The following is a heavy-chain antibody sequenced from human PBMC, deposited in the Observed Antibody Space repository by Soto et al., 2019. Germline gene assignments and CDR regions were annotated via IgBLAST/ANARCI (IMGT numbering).Heavy chain of an antibody. Sequence: QVQLVQSGAEVKKPGSSVKVSCKASGGTFSSYAISWVRQAPGQGLEWMGGLITIFGTANYAQKFQGRVTITADESTSTVYMELSSLRSEDTDVYYCARGSYYGSGRYSLPAYYYDGMDVLGQGTTVTVSS. CDR2: LITIFGTA. D-gene: IGHD3-10*01. CDR3: ARGSYYGSGRYSLPAYYYDGMDV. CDR1: GGTFSSYA. V-gene: IGHV1-69*01. J-gene: IGHJ6*02.